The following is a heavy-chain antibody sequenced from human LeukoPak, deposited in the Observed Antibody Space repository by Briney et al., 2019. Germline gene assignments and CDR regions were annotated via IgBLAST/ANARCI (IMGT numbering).Heavy chain of an antibody. D-gene: IGHD3-22*01. J-gene: IGHJ4*02. CDR2: INAYNANT. V-gene: IGHV1-18*01. Sequence: ASVKVSCKASGYTFISYGISWVQQAPGQGLEWMGWINAYNANTNYAQKFQGRVTMTTDTSTSTAYMELRSVRSDDTAVYYCARRSSESSAYYPFDYWGQGALVTVSS. CDR3: ARRSSESSAYYPFDY. CDR1: GYTFISYG.